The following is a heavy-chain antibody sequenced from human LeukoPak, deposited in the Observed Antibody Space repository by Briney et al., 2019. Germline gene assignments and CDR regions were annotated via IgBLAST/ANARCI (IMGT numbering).Heavy chain of an antibody. D-gene: IGHD3-9*01. J-gene: IGHJ4*02. CDR3: ARGRFDDILTGYLNPFDY. V-gene: IGHV4-59*12. CDR2: LYYSGST. Sequence: SETLSLTCTVSGDSIRSYYWSWIRQPPGKGLEWIGYLYYSGSTNYNPSLKSRVTISVDTSKNQFSLKLSSVTAADTAVYYCARGRFDDILTGYLNPFDYWGQGTLVTVSS. CDR1: GDSIRSYY.